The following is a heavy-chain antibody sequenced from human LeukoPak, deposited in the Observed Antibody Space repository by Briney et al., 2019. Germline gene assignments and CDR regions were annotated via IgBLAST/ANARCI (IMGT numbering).Heavy chain of an antibody. CDR2: IIPILGIA. Sequence: SVKVSCKASGGTFSSYAISWVRQAPGQGLEWMGRIIPILGIANYAQKFQGRVTMTEDTSTDTAYMELSSLRSEDTAVYYCATGVATITDYYGMDVWGQGTTVTVSS. CDR1: GGTFSSYA. D-gene: IGHD5-12*01. V-gene: IGHV1-69*04. J-gene: IGHJ6*02. CDR3: ATGVATITDYYGMDV.